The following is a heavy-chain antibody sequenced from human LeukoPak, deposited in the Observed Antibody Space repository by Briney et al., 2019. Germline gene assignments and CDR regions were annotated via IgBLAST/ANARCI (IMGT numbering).Heavy chain of an antibody. J-gene: IGHJ4*02. V-gene: IGHV4-34*01. CDR2: INHSGST. Sequence: SETLSLTCAVYGGSFSGYYWSWIRQPPGKGLEWIGEINHSGSTNYNLSLKSRVTISVDTSKNQFSLKLSSVTAADTAMYYCARGESSYCSGGCYVASWGQGTPVTVSP. D-gene: IGHD2-21*02. CDR1: GGSFSGYY. CDR3: ARGESSYCSGGCYVAS.